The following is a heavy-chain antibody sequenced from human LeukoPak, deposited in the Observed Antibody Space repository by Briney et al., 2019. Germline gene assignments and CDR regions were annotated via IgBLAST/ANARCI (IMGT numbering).Heavy chain of an antibody. V-gene: IGHV1-18*01. CDR2: ISAYNGNT. Sequence: ASVKVSCKASGYTFTSYGISWVLQAPGQGLEWMGWISAYNGNTNYAQKLQGRVTMTTDTSTSTAYMELRSLRSDDTAVYYCAREFRFSHSSTSCYTNWGQGTLVTVSS. CDR3: AREFRFSHSSTSCYTN. D-gene: IGHD2-2*01. J-gene: IGHJ4*02. CDR1: GYTFTSYG.